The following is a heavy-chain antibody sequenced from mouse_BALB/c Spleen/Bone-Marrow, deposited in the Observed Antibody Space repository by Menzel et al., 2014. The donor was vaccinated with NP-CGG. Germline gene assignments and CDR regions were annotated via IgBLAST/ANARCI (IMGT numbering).Heavy chain of an antibody. J-gene: IGHJ2*01. Sequence: QVQLQQSGAELARPGASVKLSCKASGYTFTSYWMQWVKQRPGQGLEWIGAIYPGDGDTRYTQKFKGKATLTADKSSSTAYMQLSSLASEDSAVYYCARGSSSPYYFDYWGQGTTLTVSS. CDR2: IYPGDGDT. CDR1: GYTFTSYW. V-gene: IGHV1-87*01. D-gene: IGHD1-1*01. CDR3: ARGSSSPYYFDY.